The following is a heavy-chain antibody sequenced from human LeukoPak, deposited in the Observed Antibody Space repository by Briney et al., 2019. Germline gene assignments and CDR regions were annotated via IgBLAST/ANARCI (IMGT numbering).Heavy chain of an antibody. CDR3: AKKETTVTTFFGN. D-gene: IGHD4-17*01. Sequence: PGGSLRLSCAASGFTFSSYAMSWARQAPGKGLEWVSDISASGGSTYYADSVKGRFTISRDNSKNTLYLQMNSLRAEDTAVYYCAKKETTVTTFFGNWGQGTLVTVSS. CDR1: GFTFSSYA. CDR2: ISASGGST. J-gene: IGHJ4*02. V-gene: IGHV3-23*01.